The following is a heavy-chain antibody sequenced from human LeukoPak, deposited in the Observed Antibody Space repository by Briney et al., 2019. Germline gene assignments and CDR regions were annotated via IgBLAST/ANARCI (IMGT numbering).Heavy chain of an antibody. CDR1: GYTFTNYG. CDR3: AREEEDWFDP. Sequence: RASVKVSCKASGYTFTNYGVSWVRQAPGQGLEWMGWISAYNGNTNYAQKLQGRVTMTTDTSTSTAYMELRSLRSDDTAVYYCAREEEDWFDPWGQGTLVTVSS. J-gene: IGHJ5*02. CDR2: ISAYNGNT. V-gene: IGHV1-18*01.